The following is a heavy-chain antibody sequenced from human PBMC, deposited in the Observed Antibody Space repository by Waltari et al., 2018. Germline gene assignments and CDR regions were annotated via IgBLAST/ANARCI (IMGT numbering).Heavy chain of an antibody. D-gene: IGHD5-18*01. Sequence: QVQLQQWGAGLLKPSETLSLTCAVYGGSFSGYYWSWIRQPPGKGLEWIGEINHSGSTNYNPSLKSRVTISVDTSKNQFSLKLSSVTAADTAVYYCARGRCNLLRWLQPGASFFDYWGQGTLVTVSS. CDR2: INHSGST. CDR3: ARGRCNLLRWLQPGASFFDY. CDR1: GGSFSGYY. J-gene: IGHJ4*02. V-gene: IGHV4-34*01.